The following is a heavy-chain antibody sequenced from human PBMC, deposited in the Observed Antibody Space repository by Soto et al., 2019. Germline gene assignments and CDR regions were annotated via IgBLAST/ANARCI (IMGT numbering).Heavy chain of an antibody. CDR2: IIPIFGTA. D-gene: IGHD2-2*01. CDR3: AREDIVVVPAAPPYYGMDV. CDR1: GGTFSSYA. J-gene: IGHJ6*02. Sequence: QVQLVQSGAEVQKPGSSVKVSCKASGGTFSSYAISWVRQAPGQGLEWMGGIIPIFGTANYAQKFQGRVTITADESTSTAYMELSSLRSEDTAVYYCAREDIVVVPAAPPYYGMDVWGQGTTVTVSS. V-gene: IGHV1-69*01.